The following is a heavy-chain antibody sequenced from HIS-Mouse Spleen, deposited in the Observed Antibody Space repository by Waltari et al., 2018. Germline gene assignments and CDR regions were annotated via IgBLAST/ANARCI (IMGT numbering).Heavy chain of an antibody. D-gene: IGHD6-6*01. CDR2: IYYSGST. CDR1: GGSISSSSYY. J-gene: IGHJ4*02. Sequence: QLQLQESGPGLVKPSETLSLTCTVSGGSISSSSYYWGWIRHPPGKGLEWIGSIYYSGSTYYNPSLKSRVTISVDTSKNQFSLKLSSVTAADTAVYYCASRYSSSSQFGYWGQGTLVTVSS. V-gene: IGHV4-39*07. CDR3: ASRYSSSSQFGY.